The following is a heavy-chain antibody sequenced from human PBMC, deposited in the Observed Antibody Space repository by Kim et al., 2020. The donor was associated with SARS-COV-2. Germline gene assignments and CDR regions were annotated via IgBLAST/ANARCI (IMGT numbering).Heavy chain of an antibody. J-gene: IGHJ3*02. Sequence: SETLSLTCTVSGGSISSGDYYWSWIRQPPGKGLEWIGYIYYSGSTYYNPSLKSRVTISVDTSKNQFSLKLSSVTAADTAVYYCARGEGITIFGVVIIGAFGSWGPGTMVTVSS. CDR2: IYYSGST. CDR3: ARGEGITIFGVVIIGAFGS. D-gene: IGHD3-3*01. V-gene: IGHV4-30-4*01. CDR1: GGSISSGDYY.